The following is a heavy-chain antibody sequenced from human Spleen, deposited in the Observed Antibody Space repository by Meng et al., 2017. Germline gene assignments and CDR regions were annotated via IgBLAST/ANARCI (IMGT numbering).Heavy chain of an antibody. V-gene: IGHV4-59*01. J-gene: IGHJ5*02. D-gene: IGHD3-10*01. Sequence: SETLSLTCTVSGGSINSYYWSWIRQPPGKGLEWIGYIHYSGSTNYNPSLKSRVTISLDTSKNQFSLKLSSVTAADTAVYYCARYYYGSGSYDPWGQGTLVTVSS. CDR3: ARYYYGSGSYDP. CDR2: IHYSGST. CDR1: GGSINSYY.